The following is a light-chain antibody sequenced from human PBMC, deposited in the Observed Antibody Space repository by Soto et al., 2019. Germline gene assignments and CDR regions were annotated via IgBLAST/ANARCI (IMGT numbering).Light chain of an antibody. CDR3: QRYYNAPFT. Sequence: DIQVTQYPSSLSASVGDRVTITCRASQGIKNYLAWYQQKPGEIPKLLIYAASTLESVIPPRFSGSGSGTDFTLTLNNLQPDDVANYYCQRYYNAPFTFGGGTKVEIK. CDR1: QGIKNY. V-gene: IGKV1-27*01. CDR2: AAS. J-gene: IGKJ4*01.